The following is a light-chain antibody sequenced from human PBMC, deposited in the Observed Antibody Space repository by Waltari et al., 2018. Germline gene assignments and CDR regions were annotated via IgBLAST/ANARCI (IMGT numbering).Light chain of an antibody. J-gene: IGLJ2*01. Sequence: QSALTQPASVSGSPGQSITISCTGTSNDIGGYNYVFWYQQHPGKAPKLMIYEVSHRPSGVSSRFSGSKSGNTASLTISGLQAEDEANYYCTSYTSIIYVIFGGGTKLTVL. CDR2: EVS. CDR1: SNDIGGYNY. V-gene: IGLV2-14*01. CDR3: TSYTSIIYVI.